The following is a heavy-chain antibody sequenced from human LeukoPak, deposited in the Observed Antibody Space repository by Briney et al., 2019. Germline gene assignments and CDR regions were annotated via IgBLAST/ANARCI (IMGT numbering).Heavy chain of an antibody. Sequence: GGSLTLSCAAAGFSFVVYEIDWARQAPGEWLEWLSYIIDTGGAIHYADSVKGRFNISRENDKNSLYLQMNSLRAEDTAVYYCAKDTSGWSLTWGQGTLVSVSS. CDR3: AKDTSGWSLT. J-gene: IGHJ5*02. CDR1: GFSFVVYE. V-gene: IGHV3-48*03. CDR2: IIDTGGAI. D-gene: IGHD6-19*01.